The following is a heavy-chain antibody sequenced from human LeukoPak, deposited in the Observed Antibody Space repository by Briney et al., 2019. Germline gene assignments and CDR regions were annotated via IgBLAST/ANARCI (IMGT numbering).Heavy chain of an antibody. CDR3: ARAKSGELSGGFDY. V-gene: IGHV4-34*01. CDR2: INHSGST. J-gene: IGHJ4*02. D-gene: IGHD3-16*02. Sequence: PSETLSLTCAVYGGSFSGYYWSWIRQPPGKGLEWIGEINHSGSTNYNPSLKSRVTISVDTSKNQFSLKLSSVTAADTAVYYCARAKSGELSGGFDYWGQGTLVTVSS. CDR1: GGSFSGYY.